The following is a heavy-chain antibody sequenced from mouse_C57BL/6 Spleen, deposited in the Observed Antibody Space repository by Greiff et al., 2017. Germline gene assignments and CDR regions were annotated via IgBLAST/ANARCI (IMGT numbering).Heavy chain of an antibody. CDR1: GFTFSDYG. V-gene: IGHV5-17*01. CDR3: ARYNYYGRSWYFDV. CDR2: ISSGSSTI. Sequence: EVQLVESGGGLVKPGGSLKLSCAASGFTFSDYGMHWVRQAPEKGLEWVAYISSGSSTIYYADTVKGRFTISRDNAKNTLFLQMTSLRSEDTAMYYCARYNYYGRSWYFDVWGTGTTVTVSS. J-gene: IGHJ1*03. D-gene: IGHD1-1*01.